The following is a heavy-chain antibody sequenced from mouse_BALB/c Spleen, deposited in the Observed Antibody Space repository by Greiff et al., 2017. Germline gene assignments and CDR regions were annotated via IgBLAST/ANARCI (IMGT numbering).Heavy chain of an antibody. V-gene: IGHV1-87*01. CDR3: ARDYSNAMDY. CDR2: IYPGDGDT. D-gene: IGHD2-13*01. Sequence: QVQLKESGAELARPGASVKLSCKASGYTFTSYWMQWVKQRPGQGLEWIGAIYPGDGDTRYTQKFKGKATLTADKSSSTAYMQLSSLASEDSAVYYCARDYSNAMDYWGQGTSVTVSS. J-gene: IGHJ4*01. CDR1: GYTFTSYW.